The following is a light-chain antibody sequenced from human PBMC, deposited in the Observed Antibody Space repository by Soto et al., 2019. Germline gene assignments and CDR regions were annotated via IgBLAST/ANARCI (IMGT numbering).Light chain of an antibody. CDR1: QTISSW. CDR3: QQYDDYSFT. Sequence: DIQMTQSPSILSASVGDRVTITCRASQTISSWLAWYQQKPGKVPKLLIYKVSTLESGDPSRFSGSGSGTKFTLTISSLQPDDFAIYFCQQYDDYSFTFGQGTKLEIK. CDR2: KVS. J-gene: IGKJ2*01. V-gene: IGKV1-5*03.